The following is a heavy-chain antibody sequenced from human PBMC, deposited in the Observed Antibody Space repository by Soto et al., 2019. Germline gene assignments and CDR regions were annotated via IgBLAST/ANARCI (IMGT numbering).Heavy chain of an antibody. J-gene: IGHJ6*02. D-gene: IGHD1-26*01. CDR2: MNPNSGNT. Sequence: QVQLVQSGAEVKKPGASVKVSCKASGYTFTSYDINWVRQATGQGLEWMGWMNPNSGNTGYAQKFQGRVTMTRNTSISTAYMELSSLRSEDTAVYYCAILIVGATGYYYGMDVWGQGTTVTVSS. CDR1: GYTFTSYD. CDR3: AILIVGATGYYYGMDV. V-gene: IGHV1-8*01.